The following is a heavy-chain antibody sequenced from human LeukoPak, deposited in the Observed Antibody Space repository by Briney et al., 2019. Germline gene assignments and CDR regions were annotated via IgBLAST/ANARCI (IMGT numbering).Heavy chain of an antibody. Sequence: GGSLRLSCAASGFTFSSFSMNWVRQAPGKGLEWMAFIRSDGSNKYYADSVKGRFTISRDNSKNTLYLQMNSLRAEDTAVYYCARESGTTTNWFDPWGQGTLVTVSS. CDR2: IRSDGSNK. CDR1: GFTFSSFS. D-gene: IGHD1-1*01. CDR3: ARESGTTTNWFDP. V-gene: IGHV3-30*02. J-gene: IGHJ5*02.